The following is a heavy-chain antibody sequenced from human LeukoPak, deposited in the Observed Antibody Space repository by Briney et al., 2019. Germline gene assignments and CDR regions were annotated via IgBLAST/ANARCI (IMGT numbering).Heavy chain of an antibody. J-gene: IGHJ4*02. CDR1: GFTFSTYD. V-gene: IGHV3-23*01. D-gene: IGHD2/OR15-2a*01. CDR3: ARVMGKDYCRYYFDY. CDR2: ISGGGIST. Sequence: GGSLRLSCAVSGFTFSTYDMNWVRQAPGKGLEWVSTISGGGISTYYADSVKGRFTISRDNSKNTLYLEMNSLRVEDTAVYYCARVMGKDYCRYYFDYWGQGTLVAVPS.